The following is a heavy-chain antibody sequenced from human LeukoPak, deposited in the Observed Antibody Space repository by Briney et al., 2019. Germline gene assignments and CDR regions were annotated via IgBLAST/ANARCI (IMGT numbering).Heavy chain of an antibody. CDR3: ARGSYSSSWTTYFDY. CDR2: IYYSGST. Sequence: SQTLSLTCTVSGGSISSGGYYWSWIRQHPGKGLEWIGYIYYSGSTYYNPSLKSRVTISVDTSKNQFSLKLSSVTAADTAVCYCARGSYSSSWTTYFDYWGQGTLVTVSS. D-gene: IGHD6-13*01. J-gene: IGHJ4*02. V-gene: IGHV4-31*03. CDR1: GGSISSGGYY.